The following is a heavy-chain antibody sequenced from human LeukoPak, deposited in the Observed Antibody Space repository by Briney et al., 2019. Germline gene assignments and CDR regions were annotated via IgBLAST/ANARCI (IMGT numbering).Heavy chain of an antibody. CDR3: ARDPEAVAGTSYFDY. CDR2: ISYDGSNK. D-gene: IGHD6-19*01. Sequence: GGSLRLSCAASGFTFSSYAMHWVRQAPGKGLEWVAVISYDGSNKYYADSVKGRFTISRDNSKNTLYLQMNSLRAEDTAVYYCARDPEAVAGTSYFDYWGQGTLVTVSS. CDR1: GFTFSSYA. V-gene: IGHV3-30-3*01. J-gene: IGHJ4*02.